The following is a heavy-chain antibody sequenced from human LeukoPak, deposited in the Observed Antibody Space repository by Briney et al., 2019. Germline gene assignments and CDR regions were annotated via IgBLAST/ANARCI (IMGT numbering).Heavy chain of an antibody. CDR3: ARVLAAAGYIYYYYYMDV. V-gene: IGHV1-8*01. J-gene: IGHJ6*03. D-gene: IGHD6-13*01. CDR1: GYTFTSYD. Sequence: ASVKVSCKASGYTFTSYDINWVRQATGQGLEWMGWMNPNSGNTGYAQKFQGRVTMTRNTSISTAYTELSSLRSEDTAVYYCARVLAAAGYIYYYYYMDVWGKGTTVTVSS. CDR2: MNPNSGNT.